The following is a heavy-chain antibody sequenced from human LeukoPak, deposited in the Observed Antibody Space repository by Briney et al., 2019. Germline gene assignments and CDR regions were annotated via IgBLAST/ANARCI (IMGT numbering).Heavy chain of an antibody. J-gene: IGHJ4*02. CDR3: ASLRVTTYSLDY. V-gene: IGHV4-39*01. CDR2: IYHSGRT. D-gene: IGHD2-15*01. Sequence: SETLSLTCTVSGGSISSSTSYWGWIRQPPRKGLEWIGYIYHSGRTYYNPSLKSRLTISVDTSKNQFSLKLSSVTAAATAVYYCASLRVTTYSLDYWGQGPLVTVSS. CDR1: GGSISSSTSY.